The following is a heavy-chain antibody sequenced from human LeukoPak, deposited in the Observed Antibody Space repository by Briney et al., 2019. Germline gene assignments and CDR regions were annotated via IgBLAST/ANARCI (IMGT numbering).Heavy chain of an antibody. V-gene: IGHV4-34*01. CDR3: ARGSWTSTYYYYMDV. Sequence: SETLSLTCAVYGGSFSGYYWSWIRQPPGKGLEWIGEINHSGSTNYNPSLKSRVTISVDTSKNQFSLKLSSVTAADTAVYYCARGSWTSTYYYYMDVWGKGTTVTVSS. CDR1: GGSFSGYY. D-gene: IGHD6-13*01. J-gene: IGHJ6*03. CDR2: INHSGST.